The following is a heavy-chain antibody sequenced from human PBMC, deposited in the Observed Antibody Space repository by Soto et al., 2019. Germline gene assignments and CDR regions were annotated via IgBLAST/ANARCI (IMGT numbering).Heavy chain of an antibody. CDR3: ARDHLRELRSLERLFDYYYYGMDV. CDR2: IIPIFGTA. Sequence: GASVKVSCKASEGTFSTYAISWLRQAPGQGLEWMGGIIPIFGTANYAQKFQGRVSITADKSTSTAFMELSSLRSEDTAVYYCARDHLRELRSLERLFDYYYYGMDVWGQGTTVTVSS. J-gene: IGHJ6*02. CDR1: EGTFSTYA. D-gene: IGHD3-3*01. V-gene: IGHV1-69*06.